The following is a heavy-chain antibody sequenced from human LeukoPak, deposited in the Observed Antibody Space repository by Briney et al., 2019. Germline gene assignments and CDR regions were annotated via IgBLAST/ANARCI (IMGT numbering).Heavy chain of an antibody. CDR2: IYYSGST. J-gene: IGHJ6*02. V-gene: IGHV4-39*01. D-gene: IGHD3-10*01. CDR1: GGSISSSSYY. Sequence: PTETLSLTCTVSGGSISSSSYYWGWIRQPPGKGLEWIGSIYYSGSTYYNPSLKSRVTISVDTSKNQFSLKLSSVTAADTAVYYCARQYYYGSGDYGMDVWGQGTTVTVSS. CDR3: ARQYYYGSGDYGMDV.